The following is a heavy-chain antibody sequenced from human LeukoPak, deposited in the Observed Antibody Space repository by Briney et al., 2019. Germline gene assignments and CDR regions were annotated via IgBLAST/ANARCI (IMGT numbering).Heavy chain of an antibody. CDR1: GFTFSSYS. Sequence: PGGSLRLSCAASGFTFSSYSMNWVRQAPGKGLEWVSGISGSGGSTYYADSVKGRFTISRDNSKNTLYLQMNSLRADDTAVYYCAKSRGSGLFDYWGQGTLVTVAS. D-gene: IGHD3-10*01. V-gene: IGHV3-23*01. CDR3: AKSRGSGLFDY. J-gene: IGHJ4*02. CDR2: ISGSGGST.